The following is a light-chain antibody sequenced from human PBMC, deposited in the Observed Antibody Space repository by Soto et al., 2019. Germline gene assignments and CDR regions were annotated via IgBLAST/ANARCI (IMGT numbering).Light chain of an antibody. V-gene: IGLV4-69*01. CDR3: QTWGTGSVV. J-gene: IGLJ3*02. CDR1: SAHSSYA. CDR2: VDSDGTH. Sequence: QLVLTQSPSASASLGASVKLTCTLSSAHSSYAIAWHQQQPEKGPRYLMKVDSDGTHYRGGGIPDRFSGSGSGAERYLTISSLQSEDEADYFCQTWGTGSVVFGGGTKLTVL.